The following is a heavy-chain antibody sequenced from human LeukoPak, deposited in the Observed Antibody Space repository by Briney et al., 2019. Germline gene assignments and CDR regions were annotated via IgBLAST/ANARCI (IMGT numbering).Heavy chain of an antibody. CDR2: IYYSGST. V-gene: IGHV4-59*08. CDR3: ARLWGSYAFDI. D-gene: IGHD3-16*01. Sequence: SETLSLTCTVSGGSISSYYWSWIRQPPGKGLEWIGYIYYSGSTSYNPSLKSRVTMSVDTSKNQFSLKLSSVTAADTAVYYCARLWGSYAFDIWGQGTRVTVSS. J-gene: IGHJ3*02. CDR1: GGSISSYY.